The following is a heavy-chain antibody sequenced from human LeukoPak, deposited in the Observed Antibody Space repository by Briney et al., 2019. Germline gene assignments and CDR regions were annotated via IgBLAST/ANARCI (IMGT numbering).Heavy chain of an antibody. D-gene: IGHD2-2*01. CDR2: IYAGDSDT. Sequence: GGSLRLSCAASGFMFNSYVMSWVRQMPGKGLEWMGIIYAGDSDTRYSPSFQGQVTISVDKSISTAYLQWSSLQASDTAMYYCARAIGTSQFYFYYGMDVWGQGTTVTVSS. V-gene: IGHV5-51*01. J-gene: IGHJ6*02. CDR1: GFMFNSYV. CDR3: ARAIGTSQFYFYYGMDV.